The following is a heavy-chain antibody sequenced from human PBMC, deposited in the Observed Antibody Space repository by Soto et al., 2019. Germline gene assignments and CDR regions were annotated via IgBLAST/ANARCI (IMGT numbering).Heavy chain of an antibody. D-gene: IGHD2-15*01. V-gene: IGHV5-51*01. Sequence: EESLKLSCKVSGYSFTIYWIGWVRHMPGKGLEWMVIIYPGYSYTIYSPSFQGQVTISADKSISTASLQWSRLKASDTAMYYCARIRGSVYYYGMDVWGQGTTVTVSS. J-gene: IGHJ6*02. CDR2: IYPGYSYT. CDR1: GYSFTIYW. CDR3: ARIRGSVYYYGMDV.